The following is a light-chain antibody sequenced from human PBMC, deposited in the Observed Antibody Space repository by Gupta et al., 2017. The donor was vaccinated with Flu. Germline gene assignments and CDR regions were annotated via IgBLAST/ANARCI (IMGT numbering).Light chain of an antibody. Sequence: EIMMTQSPATLSVSPGERATLSCRASQSVSSNLAWYQQKPGQAPRLLIYGASTRATSIPARFSGSGSGTEFTLTISSLQSEDFAVYYCQQYNNWPPWTFGQGTKVETK. J-gene: IGKJ1*01. CDR1: QSVSSN. CDR3: QQYNNWPPWT. V-gene: IGKV3-15*01. CDR2: GAS.